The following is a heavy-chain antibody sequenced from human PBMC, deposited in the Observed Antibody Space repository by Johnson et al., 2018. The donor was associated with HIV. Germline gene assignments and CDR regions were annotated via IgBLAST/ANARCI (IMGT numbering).Heavy chain of an antibody. CDR1: GFTFSDYY. Sequence: VQLVESGGGLLKAGGSLRLSCAASGFTFSDYYMSWIRQAPGKGLEWVSYISSSGSTIYYADSVKGRFTISRDNAKNSLYLQMNSLKTEDTAVYYCTTDLVTPHAFDIWGQGTMVTVSS. CDR2: ISSSGSTI. V-gene: IGHV3-11*01. CDR3: TTDLVTPHAFDI. D-gene: IGHD4-23*01. J-gene: IGHJ3*02.